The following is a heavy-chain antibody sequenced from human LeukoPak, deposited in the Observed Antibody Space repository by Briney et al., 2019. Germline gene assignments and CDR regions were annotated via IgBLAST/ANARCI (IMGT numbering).Heavy chain of an antibody. CDR1: GFPFVAYA. Sequence: GGSLRLSCATSGFPFVAYALHWVRQAPGKGLEWVAVISSDTTNKYYMDSVKGRFTISRDNFKNTLYLQMDSLRLEDTAVYYCARLAAASPGYWGQGTLVTVSS. CDR3: ARLAAASPGY. CDR2: ISSDTTNK. D-gene: IGHD3-16*01. J-gene: IGHJ4*02. V-gene: IGHV3-30*10.